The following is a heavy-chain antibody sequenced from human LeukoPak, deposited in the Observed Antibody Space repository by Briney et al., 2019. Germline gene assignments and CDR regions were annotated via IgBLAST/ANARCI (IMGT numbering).Heavy chain of an antibody. Sequence: GGSLRLSCAASGFTFSSYAMHWVRQAPGKGLEYVSAISSNGGSTYYANSVKGRFTISRDNSKNTLYLQMGSLRAEDMAVYYCARVGFAGYFDYWGQGTLVTVSS. D-gene: IGHD3-16*01. J-gene: IGHJ4*02. V-gene: IGHV3-64*01. CDR3: ARVGFAGYFDY. CDR1: GFTFSSYA. CDR2: ISSNGGST.